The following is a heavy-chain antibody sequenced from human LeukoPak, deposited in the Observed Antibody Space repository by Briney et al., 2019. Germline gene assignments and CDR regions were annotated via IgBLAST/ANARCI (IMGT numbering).Heavy chain of an antibody. CDR2: IHYSGFT. V-gene: IGHV4-59*01. D-gene: IGHD6-19*01. CDR1: ADSITNYY. CDR3: ARVGRWLIAFDY. J-gene: IGHJ4*02. Sequence: SETLSLTCTVSADSITNYYWSWIRQSPGKGLEWIGYIHYSGFTNYNLSLKSRVTMSVDTSKNQFSLELTSVTAADTAVYYCARVGRWLIAFDYWGQGNLVTVSS.